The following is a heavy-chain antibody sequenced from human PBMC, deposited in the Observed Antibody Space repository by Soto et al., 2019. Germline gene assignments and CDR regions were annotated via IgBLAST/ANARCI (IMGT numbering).Heavy chain of an antibody. Sequence: PGGSLRLSCAASGFTFSSYAMHWVRQAPGKGLEWVAVISYDGSNKYYADSVKGRFTISRDNSKNTLYLQMNSLRAEDTAVYYCARGSVGFDYWGQGTLVTVSS. D-gene: IGHD1-26*01. CDR3: ARGSVGFDY. CDR1: GFTFSSYA. J-gene: IGHJ4*02. CDR2: ISYDGSNK. V-gene: IGHV3-30-3*01.